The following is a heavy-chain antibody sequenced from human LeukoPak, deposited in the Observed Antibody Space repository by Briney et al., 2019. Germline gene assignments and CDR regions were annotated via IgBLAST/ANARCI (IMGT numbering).Heavy chain of an antibody. Sequence: PGGSLRLSCAASAFTFSSYSMSWVRQAPGRGLEWVSSINSGTGYISYADSVKGRFTISRDNGKGSLFLQMNSLRAEDTAVYYCARKPAARPIDYWGQGTLVTVSS. D-gene: IGHD6-6*01. J-gene: IGHJ4*02. CDR3: ARKPAARPIDY. CDR2: INSGTGYI. V-gene: IGHV3-21*01. CDR1: AFTFSSYS.